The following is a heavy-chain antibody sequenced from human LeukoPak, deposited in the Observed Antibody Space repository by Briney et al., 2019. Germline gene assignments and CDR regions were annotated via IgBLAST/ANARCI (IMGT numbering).Heavy chain of an antibody. Sequence: PPGGSLRLSCAASGFTFSSYRMNWVRQAPGKGLEWVSYISSSGSTIYHADSVKGRFTISRDNAKNSLYLQMNSLGAEDTAVYYCARDASSTIKTSDWGQGTMVTVSS. J-gene: IGHJ3*01. CDR3: ARDASSTIKTSD. V-gene: IGHV3-48*04. CDR1: GFTFSSYR. CDR2: ISSSGSTI. D-gene: IGHD5-12*01.